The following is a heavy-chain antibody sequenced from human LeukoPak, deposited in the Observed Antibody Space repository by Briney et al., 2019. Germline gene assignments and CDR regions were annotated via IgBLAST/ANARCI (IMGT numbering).Heavy chain of an antibody. Sequence: GASVKVSCKASGGTFTSYGINWVRQAPGQGLEWMGGIIPAFRTANYAQKFQGRVTITADKSTSTAYMELSSLRSEDTAVYYCARVASGSYVDYWGQGTLVTVSS. CDR1: GGTFTSYG. J-gene: IGHJ4*02. D-gene: IGHD1-26*01. V-gene: IGHV1-69*06. CDR3: ARVASGSYVDY. CDR2: IIPAFRTA.